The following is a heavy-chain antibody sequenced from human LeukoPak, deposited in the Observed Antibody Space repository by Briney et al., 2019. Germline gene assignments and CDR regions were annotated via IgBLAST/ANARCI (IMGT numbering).Heavy chain of an antibody. D-gene: IGHD6-13*01. CDR3: ARLGMIQAYSTEDY. CDR1: GLIVSSNY. J-gene: IGHJ4*02. Sequence: GGSLRLSCAASGLIVSSNYMTWVRQAPGKGLEWVSVIYSGGSIYYADSVKGRFTISRDNSKNTLYLQMNSLRAEDTAVYYCARLGMIQAYSTEDYWGQGTLVTVSS. CDR2: IYSGGSI. V-gene: IGHV3-53*01.